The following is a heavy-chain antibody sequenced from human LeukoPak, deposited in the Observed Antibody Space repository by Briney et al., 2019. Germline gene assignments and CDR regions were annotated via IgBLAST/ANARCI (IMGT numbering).Heavy chain of an antibody. J-gene: IGHJ4*02. V-gene: IGHV1-24*01. D-gene: IGHD3-3*01. CDR1: GYTLTELS. CDR3: ATSRARFLEWLLYPFDY. CDR2: FDPEDGET. Sequence: ASVKVSCKVSGYTLTELSMHWVRQAPGKGLEWMGGFDPEDGETIYAQKFQGRVTMTEDTSTDTAFRELSSLRSEDTAVYYCATSRARFLEWLLYPFDYWGQGTLVTVSS.